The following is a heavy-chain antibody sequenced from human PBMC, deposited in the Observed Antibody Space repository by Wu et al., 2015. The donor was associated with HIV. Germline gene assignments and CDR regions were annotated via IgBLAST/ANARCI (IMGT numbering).Heavy chain of an antibody. J-gene: IGHJ6*02. CDR1: GYTFTSYG. D-gene: IGHD3-9*01. CDR2: ISAYNGNT. Sequence: QVQLVQSGAEVKKPGASVKVSCKASGYTFTSYGISWVRQAPGQGLEWMGWISAYNGNTNYAQKLQGRVTMTTDTSTSTAYMELRSLRSDDTAVYYCAGDPYYDILTGDYYGMDVWGQGTTVTVSS. V-gene: IGHV1-18*01. CDR3: AGDPYYDILTGDYYGMDV.